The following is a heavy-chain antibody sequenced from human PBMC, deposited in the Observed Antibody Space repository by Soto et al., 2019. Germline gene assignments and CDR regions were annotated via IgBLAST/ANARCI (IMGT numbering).Heavy chain of an antibody. J-gene: IGHJ6*02. V-gene: IGHV1-69*01. CDR3: ARETHYGSGSYFDPSATTYYYYGMYV. Sequence: QVQLGQCGAEVKTPGSSVKVSCKASGGTFSSHAISWLRQAPGQGLEWMGGLIPIFGTANYAQKFRGRVTITAGDSPSTAYMELSSLRSEDTAAYYCARETHYGSGSYFDPSATTYYYYGMYVWGQGTTVTLAS. CDR2: LIPIFGTA. D-gene: IGHD3-10*01. CDR1: GGTFSSHA.